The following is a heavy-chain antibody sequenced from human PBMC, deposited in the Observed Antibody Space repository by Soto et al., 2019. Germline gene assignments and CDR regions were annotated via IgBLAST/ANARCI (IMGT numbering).Heavy chain of an antibody. Sequence: SETRSLTCAVYGGSFSGDYWSWIRQPPGKGLEWIGEINHSGSTNYNPSLKSRVTISVDTSKNQFSLKLSSVTAADTAVFYCARGPPYHYDFWCFLLPPRLYYFDNCGQGPQLTVFS. CDR1: GGSFSGDY. CDR2: INHSGST. D-gene: IGHD3-3*01. CDR3: ARGPPYHYDFWCFLLPPRLYYFDN. J-gene: IGHJ4*02. V-gene: IGHV4-34*01.